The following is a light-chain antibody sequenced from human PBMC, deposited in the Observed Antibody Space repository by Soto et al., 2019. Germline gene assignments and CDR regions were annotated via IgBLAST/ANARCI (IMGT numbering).Light chain of an antibody. CDR1: QSVSSN. Sequence: EIVMTQSPATLSVSPGERATLSCRASQSVSSNLSWYQQKPGQAPRLLIYGASTRATGIPARFSGSGSGTEFTRTISSLQAEDFAVYYGRQGFTFGQGTKVEIK. CDR2: GAS. J-gene: IGKJ1*01. V-gene: IGKV3-15*01. CDR3: RQGFT.